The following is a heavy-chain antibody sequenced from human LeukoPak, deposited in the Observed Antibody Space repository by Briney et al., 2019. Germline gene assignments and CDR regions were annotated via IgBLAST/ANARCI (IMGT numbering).Heavy chain of an antibody. V-gene: IGHV4-34*01. D-gene: IGHD3-10*01. CDR3: ASPLRTATKRAHGSFNYYYGMDV. Sequence: SETLSLTCAVYGGSFSGYYWSWIRQPPGKGLEWIGEINHSGSTNYNPSLKSRVTISVDTSKNQFSLKLSSVTAADTAVYYCASPLRTATKRAHGSFNYYYGMDVWGQGTTVTVSS. CDR2: INHSGST. J-gene: IGHJ6*02. CDR1: GGSFSGYY.